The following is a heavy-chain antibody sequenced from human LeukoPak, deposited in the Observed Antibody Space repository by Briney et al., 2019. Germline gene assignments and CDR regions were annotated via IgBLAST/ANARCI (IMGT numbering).Heavy chain of an antibody. V-gene: IGHV3-53*01. CDR3: ARRDSSTWGGWFDP. J-gene: IGHJ5*02. D-gene: IGHD6-13*01. CDR1: GFTVNNKY. Sequence: GGSLRLSCAASGFTVNNKYMTWVRQAPGKGLEWVSLIYNDGRTYYADSVKGRCTISRDNLKNVLYLQMNSLKTEDTAVYYCARRDSSTWGGWFDPWGQGTLVTVSS. CDR2: IYNDGRT.